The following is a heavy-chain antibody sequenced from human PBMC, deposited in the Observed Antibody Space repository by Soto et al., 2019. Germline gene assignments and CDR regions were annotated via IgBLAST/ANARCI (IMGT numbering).Heavy chain of an antibody. V-gene: IGHV4-59*08. CDR3: ARQRYSGYDWDY. CDR1: GGSITSYY. CDR2: IYYSGST. D-gene: IGHD5-12*01. J-gene: IGHJ4*02. Sequence: QVQLQESGPGLVKPSETLSLTCTVSGGSITSYYWSWIRQPPGKGLEWIGYIYYSGSTNYNPSLKSRVTISVDTSKNQFSLKLSSVTAADTAVYYCARQRYSGYDWDYWGQGTLVTVSS.